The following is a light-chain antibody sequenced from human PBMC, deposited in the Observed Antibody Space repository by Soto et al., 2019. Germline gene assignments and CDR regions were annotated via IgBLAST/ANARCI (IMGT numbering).Light chain of an antibody. CDR1: QSVSNTY. Sequence: EIVLTQSPGPLSLSPGERATLSCRASQSVSNTYLAWYQQKPGQAPRLLIYAASSRATGIPDRFSGSGSGTDFTLTISRREPEAFAVYYCQQYGSSPITFGKGTRLEIK. CDR2: AAS. V-gene: IGKV3-20*01. J-gene: IGKJ5*01. CDR3: QQYGSSPIT.